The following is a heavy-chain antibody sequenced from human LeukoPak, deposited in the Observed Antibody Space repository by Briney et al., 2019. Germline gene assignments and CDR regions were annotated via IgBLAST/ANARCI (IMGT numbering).Heavy chain of an antibody. J-gene: IGHJ4*02. CDR1: GFTFSSYG. V-gene: IGHV3-30*19. CDR2: ISYDGSNK. D-gene: IGHD2-2*01. CDR3: ARDHFGYAMGYYFDY. Sequence: PGGSLRLSCAASGFTFSSYGMHWVRQAPGKGLEWVAVISYDGSNKYYADSVKGRFTISRDNSKNTLYLQMNSLRAEDTAVYYCARDHFGYAMGYYFDYWGQGTLVTVSS.